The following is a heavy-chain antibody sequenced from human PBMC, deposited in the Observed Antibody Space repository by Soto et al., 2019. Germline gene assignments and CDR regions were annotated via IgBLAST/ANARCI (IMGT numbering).Heavy chain of an antibody. CDR2: VIPLLDAS. Sequence: QVQLVQSGADVKKPGSSVKISCTASGAAFSNYTFTWVRRAPGEGLEWVGRVIPLLDASNYAEKFQDRVTISADRSTSTVYMELSGLRSEDSAIYYCASGKSQMSQDRMGCYYYMDVWGKGTSVTVSS. V-gene: IGHV1-69*08. CDR3: ASGKSQMSQDRMGCYYYMDV. D-gene: IGHD2-15*01. CDR1: GAAFSNYT. J-gene: IGHJ6*03.